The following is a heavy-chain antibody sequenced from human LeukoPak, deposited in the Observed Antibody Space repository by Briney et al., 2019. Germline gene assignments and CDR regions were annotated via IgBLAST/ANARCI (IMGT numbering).Heavy chain of an antibody. V-gene: IGHV3-48*03. CDR2: ISSSGSTI. D-gene: IGHD3-22*01. Sequence: GGSLRLSCAASGFTFSSYEMNWVRQAPGKGREWVSYISSSGSTIYYADSVKGRFTISRDNAKNSLYLQMNSLRAEDTAVYYCARVGVYDSSGYGYYYYYMDVWGKGTTVTISS. CDR1: GFTFSSYE. J-gene: IGHJ6*03. CDR3: ARVGVYDSSGYGYYYYYMDV.